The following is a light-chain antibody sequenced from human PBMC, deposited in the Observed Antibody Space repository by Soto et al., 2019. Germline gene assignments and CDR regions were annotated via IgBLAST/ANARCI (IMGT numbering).Light chain of an antibody. V-gene: IGLV2-14*01. CDR1: STDVGGYNY. CDR2: EVT. CDR3: CSYAGGYNV. J-gene: IGLJ1*01. Sequence: QSVLAQPSSVSGSPGQSITISCTGTSTDVGGYNYVSWYQHHSGKAPKLLIYEVTNRPSGISDRFSGSKSVNTASLTISGLQAEDEADYFCCSYAGGYNVFGTGTKLTVL.